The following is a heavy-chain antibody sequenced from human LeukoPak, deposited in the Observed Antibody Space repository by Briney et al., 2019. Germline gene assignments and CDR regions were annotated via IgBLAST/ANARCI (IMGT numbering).Heavy chain of an antibody. Sequence: GGSLRLSCAVSGFTFSSYSMNWVRRAPGKGLEWVSSISSSSSYIYYADSVKGRFTISRDNAKNSLYLQMNSLRAEDTAVYYCARALTAASDYWGQGTLVTVSS. V-gene: IGHV3-21*01. J-gene: IGHJ4*02. CDR2: ISSSSSYI. D-gene: IGHD2-2*01. CDR3: ARALTAASDY. CDR1: GFTFSSYS.